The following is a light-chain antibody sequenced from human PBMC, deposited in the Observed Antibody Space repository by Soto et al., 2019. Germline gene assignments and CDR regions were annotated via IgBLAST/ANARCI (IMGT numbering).Light chain of an antibody. J-gene: IGKJ1*01. V-gene: IGKV3-11*01. CDR3: QQRSNWPPWT. CDR1: QSVSSY. Sequence: EIVLTQSPATLSLSPGDRATLSCRASQSVSSYLAWYQQKPGQAPRLLIYDASNRATGIPARFSGSGSGTDFTLTISSLEPEDFAVYHCQQRSNWPPWTFGQGTKVEIK. CDR2: DAS.